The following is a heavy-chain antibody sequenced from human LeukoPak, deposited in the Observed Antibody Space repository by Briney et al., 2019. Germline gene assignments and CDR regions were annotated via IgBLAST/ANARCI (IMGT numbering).Heavy chain of an antibody. CDR2: INPNSGGT. D-gene: IGHD4-17*01. J-gene: IGHJ5*02. Sequence: ASVKVSCKASGYTFTGYYMHWVRQAPGQGLEWMGWINPNSGGTNYAQKFQGRVTMTRDTSISTAYMELSRLRSDDTAVYYCARGGASCGDYGRWFDPWGQGTLVTVSS. CDR3: ARGGASCGDYGRWFDP. V-gene: IGHV1-2*02. CDR1: GYTFTGYY.